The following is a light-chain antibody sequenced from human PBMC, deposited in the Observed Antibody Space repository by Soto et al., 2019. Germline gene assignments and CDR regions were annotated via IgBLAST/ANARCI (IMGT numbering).Light chain of an antibody. J-gene: IGLJ2*01. CDR2: EVT. CDR3: SSYAGSNADVV. V-gene: IGLV2-8*01. Sequence: QSVLTQPPSASGSPGQSVTMSCTGTRNDVGGFGYVSWYQQHPGKAPKLMIYEVTKRASGVPERFSGSKSGNTASLAVSGLQAEDEADYYCSSYAGSNADVVFGGGTELTVL. CDR1: RNDVGGFGY.